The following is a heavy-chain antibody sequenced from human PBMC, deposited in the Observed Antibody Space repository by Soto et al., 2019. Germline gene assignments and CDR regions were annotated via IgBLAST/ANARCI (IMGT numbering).Heavy chain of an antibody. Sequence: SETLSLTCTVSGGSISSYYWSWIRQPAGKGLEWIGRIYTSGSTNYNPSLKSRVTMSVDTSKNQFSPKLSSVTAADTAVYYCARDVGTTTRIAFDIWGQGTMVTVSS. J-gene: IGHJ3*02. D-gene: IGHD1-7*01. CDR1: GGSISSYY. CDR2: IYTSGST. CDR3: ARDVGTTTRIAFDI. V-gene: IGHV4-4*07.